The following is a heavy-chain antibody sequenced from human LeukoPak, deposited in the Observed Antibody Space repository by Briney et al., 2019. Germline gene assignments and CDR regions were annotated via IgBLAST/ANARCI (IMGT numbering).Heavy chain of an antibody. CDR3: ARDRVVRDPNWFDP. CDR1: GFTFSNYR. D-gene: IGHD3-10*01. Sequence: MAGGSLRLSCAASGFTFSNYRMNWVRQAPGKGLEWVSSISSSSIYIHYADSVKGRFTISRDNAKNSLYLQMNSLRDEDTAVYYCARDRVVRDPNWFDPWGQGTLVTVSS. V-gene: IGHV3-21*01. CDR2: ISSSSIYI. J-gene: IGHJ5*02.